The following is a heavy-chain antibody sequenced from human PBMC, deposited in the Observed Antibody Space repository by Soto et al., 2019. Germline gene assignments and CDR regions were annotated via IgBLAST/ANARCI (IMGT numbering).Heavy chain of an antibody. Sequence: EVQLVQSGAEVKKPGESLKISCKGSGYSFTSYWIGWVRQMPGKGLEWMGIIYPGDSDTRYSPSFQGQVTISVDKSISTAYLQWSSLKASDTAMYYCARHGWIAAAGKGRGNWFDPWGQGTLVTVSS. CDR2: IYPGDSDT. V-gene: IGHV5-51*01. D-gene: IGHD6-13*01. CDR1: GYSFTSYW. CDR3: ARHGWIAAAGKGRGNWFDP. J-gene: IGHJ5*02.